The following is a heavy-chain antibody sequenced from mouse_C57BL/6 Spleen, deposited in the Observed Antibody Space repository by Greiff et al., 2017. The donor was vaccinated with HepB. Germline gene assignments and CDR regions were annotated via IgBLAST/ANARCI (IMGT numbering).Heavy chain of an antibody. J-gene: IGHJ1*03. CDR1: GFTFSSYG. CDR2: ISSGGSYT. V-gene: IGHV5-6*01. CDR3: ARQDYYGSDWYFDV. Sequence: EVQLVESGGDLVKPGGSLKLSCAASGFTFSSYGMSWVRQTPDKRLEWVATISSGGSYTYYPDSVKGRFTISRDNAKNTLYLQMSSLKSEDTAMYYCARQDYYGSDWYFDVWGTGTTVTVSS. D-gene: IGHD1-1*01.